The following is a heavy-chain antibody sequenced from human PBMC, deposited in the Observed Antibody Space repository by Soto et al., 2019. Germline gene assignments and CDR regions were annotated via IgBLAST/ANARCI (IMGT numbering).Heavy chain of an antibody. D-gene: IGHD3-10*01. CDR2: INHSGST. Sequence: SETLSLTCAVYGGSFSGYYWSWIRQPPGKGLEWIGEINHSGSTNYNPSLKSRVTISVDTSKNQFSLKLSSVTAADTAVYYCARAVTMVRGVIMFAFDIWGPGTMVTVSS. CDR1: GGSFSGYY. CDR3: ARAVTMVRGVIMFAFDI. V-gene: IGHV4-34*01. J-gene: IGHJ3*02.